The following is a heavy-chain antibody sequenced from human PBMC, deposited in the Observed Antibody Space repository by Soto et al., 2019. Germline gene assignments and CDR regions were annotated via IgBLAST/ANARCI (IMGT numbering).Heavy chain of an antibody. CDR1: GGSLRSYA. Sequence: QVHLVQSGAEVKKPGSSVKVSCTASGGSLRSYAITWVRQAPGQGLEWMGGIVPMYDTSNSARKFRGRLSITADESTNTAYRELTSLTSEDTAVYYCARDPTGEMPSVPYGMDVWGQGTTVTVSS. J-gene: IGHJ6*02. D-gene: IGHD3-16*01. V-gene: IGHV1-69*12. CDR3: ARDPTGEMPSVPYGMDV. CDR2: IVPMYDTS.